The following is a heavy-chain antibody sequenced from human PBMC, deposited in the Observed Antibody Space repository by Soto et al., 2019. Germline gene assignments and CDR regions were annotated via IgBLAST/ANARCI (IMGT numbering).Heavy chain of an antibody. CDR2: ISSGGSTV. CDR1: RFTFSTYE. V-gene: IGHV3-48*03. Sequence: VRLSCVASRFTFSTYEMHWVRQAPGKGLEWVSYISSGGSTVYYADSVKGRFTISRDNTRNSLYLQMNSLRDEDTALYYCVRYCSTTLCNGVATRTFDYWGQGTLVTVSS. CDR3: VRYCSTTLCNGVATRTFDY. D-gene: IGHD2-2*01. J-gene: IGHJ4*02.